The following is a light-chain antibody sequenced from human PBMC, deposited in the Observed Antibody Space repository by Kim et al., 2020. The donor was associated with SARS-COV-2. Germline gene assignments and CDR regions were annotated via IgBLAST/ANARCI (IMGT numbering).Light chain of an antibody. V-gene: IGLV4-60*03. CDR1: NGHNNYI. Sequence: LGVSVKRTCSLSNGHNNYIIAWHQQQPGKAPRFLMKLDSNGTYSKGNRIPNRYSGSSAGADRYLTISNLQSEDEADYYCETWDSEVFGGGTQLTVL. CDR3: ETWDSEV. CDR2: LDSNGTY. J-gene: IGLJ3*02.